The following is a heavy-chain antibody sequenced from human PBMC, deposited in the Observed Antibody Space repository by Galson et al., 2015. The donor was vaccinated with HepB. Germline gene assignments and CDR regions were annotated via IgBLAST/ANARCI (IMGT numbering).Heavy chain of an antibody. D-gene: IGHD3-10*01. Sequence: SLRLSCAASGFTFSSYGMHWVRQAPGKGLEWVAVISYDGSKKYYGDSVKGRITISRDGSKNTLYLQMNSLRVEDTAVYYCARDGGLYYGSGNIDYWGPGTLVTVSS. CDR3: ARDGGLYYGSGNIDY. V-gene: IGHV3-30*03. CDR2: ISYDGSKK. CDR1: GFTFSSYG. J-gene: IGHJ4*02.